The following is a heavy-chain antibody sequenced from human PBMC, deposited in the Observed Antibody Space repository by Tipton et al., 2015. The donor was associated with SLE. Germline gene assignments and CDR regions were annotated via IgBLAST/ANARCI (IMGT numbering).Heavy chain of an antibody. Sequence: TLSLTCTVSGGSISSSSYYWGWIRQPPGKGLEWIGSIYYSGSTYYNPSLKSRVTISVDTSKNQFSLKLSSVTAADTAVYYCARDRSFCSSGSCYRYDGFDFWGQGTKVTVSS. J-gene: IGHJ3*01. CDR1: GGSISSSSYY. CDR2: IYYSGST. D-gene: IGHD2-2*01. CDR3: ARDRSFCSSGSCYRYDGFDF. V-gene: IGHV4-39*07.